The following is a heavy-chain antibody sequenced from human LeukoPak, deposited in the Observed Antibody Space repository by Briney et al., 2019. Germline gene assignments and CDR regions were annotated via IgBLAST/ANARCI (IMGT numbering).Heavy chain of an antibody. CDR3: ARSDILTGYKLAFDY. J-gene: IGHJ4*02. Sequence: ASVKVSCKASGYSFTSHYMHWVRQAPGQGLEWVGLINPSGSSTLYAQKFQGRVTMTRDMSTTTDYMELSSLRSEDTAVYYCARSDILTGYKLAFDYWGRGTLVTVSS. D-gene: IGHD3-9*01. CDR1: GYSFTSHY. V-gene: IGHV1-46*01. CDR2: INPSGSST.